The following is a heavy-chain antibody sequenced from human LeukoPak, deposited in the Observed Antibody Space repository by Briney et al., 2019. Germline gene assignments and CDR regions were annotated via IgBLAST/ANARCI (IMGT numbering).Heavy chain of an antibody. D-gene: IGHD4-17*01. CDR1: GFTFSSYS. V-gene: IGHV3-23*01. J-gene: IGHJ4*02. CDR3: AKDGSVSTVTTFDY. Sequence: GGSLRLSCAASGFTFSSYSMSWVRQAPGKGLEWVSAISGSGGSTYYADSVKGRFTISRDNSKNTLYLQMNSLRAEDTAVYYCAKDGSVSTVTTFDYWGQGTLVTVSS. CDR2: ISGSGGST.